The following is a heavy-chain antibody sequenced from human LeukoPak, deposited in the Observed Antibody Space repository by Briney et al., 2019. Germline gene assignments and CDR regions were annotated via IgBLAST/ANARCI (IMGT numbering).Heavy chain of an antibody. CDR2: IYYSGST. J-gene: IGHJ5*02. CDR1: GYSISNGFY. Sequence: SETLSLTCNASGYSISNGFYWGWIRQPPGTGLELIGSIYYSGSTYYKTSLKSRVTVSVDTSKNQFSLKLTSVTPADTSVYYCARATGPTMVGWFEPWGQGTLVIVSS. D-gene: IGHD1/OR15-1a*01. CDR3: ARATGPTMVGWFEP. V-gene: IGHV4-38-2*02.